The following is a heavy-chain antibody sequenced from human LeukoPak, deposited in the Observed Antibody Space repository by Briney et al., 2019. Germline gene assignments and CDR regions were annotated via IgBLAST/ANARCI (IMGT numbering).Heavy chain of an antibody. CDR3: ARTLVVVVTLDAFDI. V-gene: IGHV1-2*02. D-gene: IGHD3-22*01. CDR2: INPNSGGT. CDR1: GYTFTGYY. J-gene: IGHJ3*02. Sequence: ASVKVSCKASGYTFTGYYMHWVRQAPGQGLEWMGWINPNSGGTNYAQKFQGRVTMTRNTSISTAYMELSSLRSEDTAVYYCARTLVVVVTLDAFDIWGQGTMVTVSS.